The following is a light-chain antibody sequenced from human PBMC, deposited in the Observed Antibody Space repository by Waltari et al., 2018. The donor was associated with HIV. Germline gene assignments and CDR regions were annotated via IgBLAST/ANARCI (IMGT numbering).Light chain of an antibody. J-gene: IGLJ3*02. V-gene: IGLV10-54*01. CDR1: INNVGDQG. CDR3: SAWDSSLSAWV. CDR2: RNN. Sequence: QAGLTQPPSVSKDLRQTATLTCTGNINNVGDQGAAWLQQQQGHPPKLLPSRNNNRPSGTSEVFSASRSGNTASLTSTGLQPEDEADYYCSAWDSSLSAWVFGGGTKLTVL.